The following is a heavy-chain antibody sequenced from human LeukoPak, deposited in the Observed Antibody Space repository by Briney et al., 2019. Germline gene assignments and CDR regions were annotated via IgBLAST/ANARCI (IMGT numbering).Heavy chain of an antibody. V-gene: IGHV3-74*01. J-gene: IGHJ4*02. CDR3: ARGPLYYYGSGNYYVSAYFDY. CDR1: GFTFSSYW. Sequence: PGGSLRLSCAASGFTFSSYWMHWVRQAPGKGLVWVSRINSDGSSTSYADSVKGRFTISRDNAKNTLYLQMNSLRAEDTAVYYCARGPLYYYGSGNYYVSAYFDYWGQGTLVTVSS. D-gene: IGHD3-10*01. CDR2: INSDGSST.